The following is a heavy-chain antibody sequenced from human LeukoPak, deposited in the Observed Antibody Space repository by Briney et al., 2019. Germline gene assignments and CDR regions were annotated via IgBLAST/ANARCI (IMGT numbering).Heavy chain of an antibody. CDR3: ATSRTFDY. D-gene: IGHD2-8*01. Sequence: GGSLRLSCAASGFTFSSYWMHWVRQAPGKGLVWVSHINSDGSSTNYADSVKGRFTISRDNAKNTVYPQMNSLRAEDTAAYYCATSRTFDYWGQGTLVTVSS. J-gene: IGHJ4*02. CDR1: GFTFSSYW. CDR2: INSDGSST. V-gene: IGHV3-74*01.